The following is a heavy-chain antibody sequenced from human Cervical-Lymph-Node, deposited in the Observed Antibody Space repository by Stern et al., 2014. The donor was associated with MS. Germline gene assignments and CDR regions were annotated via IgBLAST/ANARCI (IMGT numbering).Heavy chain of an antibody. CDR1: GYTFTNYG. V-gene: IGHV1-18*01. J-gene: IGHJ6*02. CDR2: ITTYNGNT. Sequence: QVQLGQSGAEVKKPGASVKVSCKASGYTFTNYGISWVRQAPGQGLEWMGWITTYNGNTNYAQKLQGRVTMTTDTSTSTAYMELRSLRSDDTAVYYCARDSYTIFGVVPPGYNFGMDVWGQGTTVTVSS. CDR3: ARDSYTIFGVVPPGYNFGMDV. D-gene: IGHD3-3*01.